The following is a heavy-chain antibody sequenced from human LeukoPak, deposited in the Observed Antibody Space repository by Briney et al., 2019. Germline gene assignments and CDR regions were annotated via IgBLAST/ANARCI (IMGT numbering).Heavy chain of an antibody. V-gene: IGHV4-59*01. CDR1: GGSISSYY. Sequence: TSETLSLTCTVSGGSISSYYWSWIRQPPGKGLEWIGYIYYSGSTNYNPSLKSRVTISVDTSKNQFSLKLSSVTAADTAVYYCARGAYYYDSSGYYYYYYGMDVWGQGTTVTVSS. CDR2: IYYSGST. CDR3: ARGAYYYDSSGYYYYYYGMDV. J-gene: IGHJ6*02. D-gene: IGHD3-22*01.